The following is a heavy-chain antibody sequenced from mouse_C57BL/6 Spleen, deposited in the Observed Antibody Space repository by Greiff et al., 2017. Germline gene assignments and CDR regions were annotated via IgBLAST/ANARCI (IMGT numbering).Heavy chain of an antibody. CDR2: IYPRSGNT. Sequence: QVQLQQSGAELVRPGASVKLSCKASGYTFTSYGISWVKQRPGQGLEWIGEIYPRSGNTYYNEKFKGKATLTADKSSSTAYMELRSLTSEDSAVYFFGRSDVHYGNSWYFGVWGTGTTVTVSS. CDR1: GYTFTSYG. CDR3: GRSDVHYGNSWYFGV. D-gene: IGHD2-1*01. J-gene: IGHJ1*03. V-gene: IGHV1-81*01.